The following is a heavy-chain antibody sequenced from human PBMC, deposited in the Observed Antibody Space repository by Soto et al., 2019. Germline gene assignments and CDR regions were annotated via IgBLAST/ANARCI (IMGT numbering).Heavy chain of an antibody. V-gene: IGHV3-30*18. CDR2: ISYDGSNK. Sequence: QVQLVESGGGVVQPGRSLRLSCAASGFTFSSYGMHWVRQAPGKGLEWVAVISYDGSNKYYADSVKGRFTISRDNSKNTLYLQMNSLRAEDTAVYYCAKDRPSGSYEYYFDYWGQGTLVTVSS. J-gene: IGHJ4*02. CDR3: AKDRPSGSYEYYFDY. CDR1: GFTFSSYG. D-gene: IGHD1-26*01.